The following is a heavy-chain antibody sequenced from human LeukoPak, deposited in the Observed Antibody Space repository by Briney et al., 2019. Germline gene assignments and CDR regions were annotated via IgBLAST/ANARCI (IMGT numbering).Heavy chain of an antibody. CDR2: IYYSGTT. CDR3: ARGVYIATAQYGY. J-gene: IGHJ4*02. Sequence: PSETLSLTCTVSGGSISSYYWSWIRQPPGKGLEWIGYIYYSGTTNYNPSLKSRVTISVDTPKNQFSLKRSSVTAADTAVYYCARGVYIATAQYGYWGQGTLVTVSS. D-gene: IGHD6-13*01. V-gene: IGHV4-59*01. CDR1: GGSISSYY.